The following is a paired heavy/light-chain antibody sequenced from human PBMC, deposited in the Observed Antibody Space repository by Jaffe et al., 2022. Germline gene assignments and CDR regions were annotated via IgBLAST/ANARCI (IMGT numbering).Light chain of an antibody. Sequence: EIVLTQSPGTLSLSPGERATLSCRASQSVSSTYLAWYQQKPGQAPRLLIYGASSRATGIPDRFTGSGSGTDFTLTISRLDPEDFAVYYCQQYGSSLWTFGQGTKVDIK. J-gene: IGKJ1*01. V-gene: IGKV3-20*01. CDR1: QSVSSTY. CDR2: GAS. CDR3: QQYGSSLWT.
Heavy chain of an antibody. J-gene: IGHJ3*02. Sequence: QVQLVQSGAEVKKPGASVKVSCKPSGYTFTDYYIHWVRQAPGQGLEWMGRISPKSGGTRYAQKFQDRVTMTRDTSISAAYMELSRLSSDDTAVYYCARTTTVTTSSLAFDIWGQGTMVTVSS. CDR1: GYTFTDYY. CDR3: ARTTTVTTSSLAFDI. V-gene: IGHV1-2*06. D-gene: IGHD4-17*01. CDR2: ISPKSGGT.